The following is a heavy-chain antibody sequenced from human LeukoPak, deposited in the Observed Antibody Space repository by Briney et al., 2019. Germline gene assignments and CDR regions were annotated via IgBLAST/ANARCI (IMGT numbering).Heavy chain of an antibody. V-gene: IGHV4-61*08. CDR3: ARTTYPDTRGWPYFVY. CDR1: GDSVSSGGYY. CDR2: IHYSGTT. D-gene: IGHD6-19*01. J-gene: IGHJ4*01. Sequence: PSETLSLTCTASGDSVSSGGYYWSWIRQPPGKGLEWIAYIHYSGTTNLDPSFKNRVTISVDTSKNQVSLTLSSVTAADTAVYYCARTTYPDTRGWPYFVYWGRGTLVTVSS.